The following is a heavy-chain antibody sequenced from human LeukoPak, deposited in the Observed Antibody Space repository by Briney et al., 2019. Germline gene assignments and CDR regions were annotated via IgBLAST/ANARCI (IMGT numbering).Heavy chain of an antibody. CDR1: GFTFSIYA. CDR3: AKSHSSGWSIPCDY. D-gene: IGHD6-19*01. J-gene: IGHJ4*02. Sequence: GGSLRLSCAASGFTFSIYAMSWARQAPGKGLEGVSASSGSGGSTYYAESVKGRFTISRDDSKNTVYLQMNNLRVEDTAVYYCAKSHSSGWSIPCDYWGQGTLVTVSS. V-gene: IGHV3-23*01. CDR2: SSGSGGST.